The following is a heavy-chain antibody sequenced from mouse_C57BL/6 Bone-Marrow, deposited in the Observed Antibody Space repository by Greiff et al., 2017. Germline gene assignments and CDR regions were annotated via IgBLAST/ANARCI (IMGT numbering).Heavy chain of an antibody. Sequence: VKLQESGAELARPGASVKLSCKASGYTFTSYGISWVKQRNGQGLEWIGEIYPSSGNTYYNEKFKGKATLTADKSSSTAYMELRSLTSEDTAVYFCARRHLLHLYFDYWGQGTTLTVSS. J-gene: IGHJ2*01. V-gene: IGHV1-81*01. D-gene: IGHD1-1*01. CDR1: GYTFTSYG. CDR2: IYPSSGNT. CDR3: ARRHLLHLYFDY.